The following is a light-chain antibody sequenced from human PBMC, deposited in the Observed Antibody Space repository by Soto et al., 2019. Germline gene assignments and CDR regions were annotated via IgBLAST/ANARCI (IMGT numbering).Light chain of an antibody. V-gene: IGKV3-15*01. CDR1: QSVSSN. CDR3: HQYNNWPGT. Sequence: EIVLTQSPGTLSLSPGERATLSCRASQSVSSNLAWYQQKPGQAPRLLIYDASTRATGIPARFSGSGSGTEFTLTISSLQSEDFADYYCHQYNNWPGTFGQGTKVDI. CDR2: DAS. J-gene: IGKJ1*01.